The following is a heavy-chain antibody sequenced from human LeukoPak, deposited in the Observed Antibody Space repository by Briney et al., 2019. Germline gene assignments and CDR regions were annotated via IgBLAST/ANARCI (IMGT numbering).Heavy chain of an antibody. J-gene: IGHJ4*02. D-gene: IGHD3-10*01. CDR2: IFHSGST. CDR1: GGSISSSYW. Sequence: PSGTLSLTCAVSGGSISSSYWWSWVRQPPGKGLEWIGEIFHSGSTNYNPSLRSRITISVDKSKNQFSLRLNSVTAADTAVYYCARAYYYGSGSYGLDYWGQGTLVTVSS. CDR3: ARAYYYGSGSYGLDY. V-gene: IGHV4-4*02.